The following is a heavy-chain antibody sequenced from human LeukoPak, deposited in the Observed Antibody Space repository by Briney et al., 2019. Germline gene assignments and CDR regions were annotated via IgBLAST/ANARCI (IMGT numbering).Heavy chain of an antibody. CDR1: GFTFSSYE. V-gene: IGHV3-48*03. CDR3: ARGKNWFDP. J-gene: IGHJ5*02. Sequence: GGSLRLSCAASGFTFSSYEMNWVRQAPGKGPEWVSYISSSGSTIYYADSVKGRFTISRDNAKNSLYLQMNSLRAEDTAVYYCARGKNWFDPWGQGTLVTVSS. D-gene: IGHD4-23*01. CDR2: ISSSGSTI.